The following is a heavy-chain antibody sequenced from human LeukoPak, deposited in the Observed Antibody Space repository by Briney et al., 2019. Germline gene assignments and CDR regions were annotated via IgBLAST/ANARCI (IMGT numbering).Heavy chain of an antibody. V-gene: IGHV3-23*01. J-gene: IGHJ4*02. Sequence: GGSLRLSCAASGFSFSSYAMSWVRRAPGKGLEWVSHISHDGGSTYYADSVKGRFTISRDNSKNTLYLQMSSLQDEDTAIYYCAKVKFYFDNWGQGTLVTVSS. CDR3: AKVKFYFDN. CDR1: GFSFSSYA. CDR2: ISHDGGST.